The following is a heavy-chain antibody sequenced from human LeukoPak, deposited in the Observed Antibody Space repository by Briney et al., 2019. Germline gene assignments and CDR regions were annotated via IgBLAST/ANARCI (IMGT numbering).Heavy chain of an antibody. V-gene: IGHV4-34*01. CDR2: INHSGST. Sequence: SETLSLTCAVYGGSFSGYYWSWIRQPPGKGLEWIGEINHSGSTNYNPSLKSRVTISVDTSKNQFSLKLSSVTAADTAVYYCARTRASTIAVAFYYYYYMDVWGKGTTVTISS. CDR3: ARTRASTIAVAFYYYYYMDV. J-gene: IGHJ6*03. CDR1: GGSFSGYY. D-gene: IGHD6-19*01.